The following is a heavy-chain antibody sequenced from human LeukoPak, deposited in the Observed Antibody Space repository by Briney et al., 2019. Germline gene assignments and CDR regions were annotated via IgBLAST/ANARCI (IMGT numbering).Heavy chain of an antibody. CDR3: ARDGYCSSTSCYDAFDI. CDR1: GGSISSGGYY. J-gene: IGHJ3*02. D-gene: IGHD2-2*03. CDR2: IYYSGST. V-gene: IGHV4-31*03. Sequence: SPSETLSLTCTVSGGSISSGGYYWSWIRQHPGKGLEWIGYIYYSGSTYYNPSLKSRVTISVDTSKNQFSLKLSSVTAADTAVYYCARDGYCSSTSCYDAFDIWGQGTMVTVSS.